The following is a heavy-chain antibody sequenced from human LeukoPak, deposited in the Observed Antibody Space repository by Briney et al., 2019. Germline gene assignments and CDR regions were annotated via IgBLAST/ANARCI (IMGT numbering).Heavy chain of an antibody. Sequence: PSETLSLTCSVSGAYIGTYYWSWMRQAPGKGLGWIGYISPDGYNLNTPSLRSRVTITRDTSGNQFSLILSSVTAADTAVYYCTRHDVVPVLGHGMADWGQGTTVTVAS. J-gene: IGHJ6*02. D-gene: IGHD2-2*01. CDR1: GAYIGTYY. CDR2: ISPDGYN. V-gene: IGHV4-59*08. CDR3: TRHDVVPVLGHGMAD.